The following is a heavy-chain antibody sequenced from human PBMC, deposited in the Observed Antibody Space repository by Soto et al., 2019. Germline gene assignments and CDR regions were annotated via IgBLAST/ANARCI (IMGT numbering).Heavy chain of an antibody. D-gene: IGHD3-10*01. Sequence: ASVKVSCKASGYTFTGYYMHWVRQAPGQGLEWMGWINPNSGGTNYAQKFQGGVTMTRDTSISTAYMELSRLRSDDTAVYYCASSRGLWFGDAFDYWGQGTLVTVSS. CDR1: GYTFTGYY. CDR3: ASSRGLWFGDAFDY. V-gene: IGHV1-2*02. J-gene: IGHJ4*02. CDR2: INPNSGGT.